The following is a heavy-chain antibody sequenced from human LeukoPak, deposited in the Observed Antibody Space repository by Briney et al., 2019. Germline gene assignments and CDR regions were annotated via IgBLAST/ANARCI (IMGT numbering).Heavy chain of an antibody. V-gene: IGHV3-7*01. CDR2: INQDGSEK. CDR3: AREGIKVVLNYYGMDV. Sequence: PGGSLRLSCTASGFTFNSYWMSWVRQAPGKGLEWVANINQDGSEKYYVDSVKGRFTVSRGNGKNSLYLQMNSLRAEDAAVYYCAREGIKVVLNYYGMDVWGQGTTVTVS. J-gene: IGHJ6*02. D-gene: IGHD2-15*01. CDR1: GFTFNSYW.